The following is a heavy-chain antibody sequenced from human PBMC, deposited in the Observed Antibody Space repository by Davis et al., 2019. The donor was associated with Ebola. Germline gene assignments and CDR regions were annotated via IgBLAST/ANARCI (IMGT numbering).Heavy chain of an antibody. D-gene: IGHD6-6*01. CDR2: ISGSGGST. CDR3: ARGSSPSFEYGMDV. CDR1: GFTFSSYA. Sequence: GESLKISCAASGFTFSSYAMSWVRQAPGKGLEWVSAISGSGGSTYYADSVKGRFTISRDNSKNTLYLQMNSLRAEDTAVYYCARGSSPSFEYGMDVWGQGTTVTVSS. J-gene: IGHJ6*02. V-gene: IGHV3-23*01.